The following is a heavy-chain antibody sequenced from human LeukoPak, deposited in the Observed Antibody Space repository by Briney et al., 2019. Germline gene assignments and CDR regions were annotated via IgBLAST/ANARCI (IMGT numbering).Heavy chain of an antibody. CDR3: ARLWFRELLYEDY. V-gene: IGHV4-34*01. D-gene: IGHD3-10*01. CDR1: GGSFSDYY. Sequence: SETLSLTCAVYGGSFSDYYWSWIRQPPGKGLEWIGEINHSGSTNYNPSLKSRVTISVDTSKNQFSLKLSSVTAADTAVYYCARLWFRELLYEDYWGQGTLATVSS. J-gene: IGHJ4*02. CDR2: INHSGST.